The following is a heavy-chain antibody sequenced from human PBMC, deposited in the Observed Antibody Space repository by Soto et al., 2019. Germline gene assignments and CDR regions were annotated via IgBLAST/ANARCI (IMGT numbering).Heavy chain of an antibody. V-gene: IGHV3-30*18. CDR3: AKEQLAMTVVVADYFDS. CDR1: GFTFSTYG. CDR2: ISYDGGSK. D-gene: IGHD3-22*01. Sequence: SLRLSCAASGFTFSTYGILWVRQAPGKGLEWVALISYDGGSKYYGDSVKGRFIISRDNSHNTVSLQMNSLRADDTAVYFCAKEQLAMTVVVADYFDSWGQGTLVTVSS. J-gene: IGHJ4*02.